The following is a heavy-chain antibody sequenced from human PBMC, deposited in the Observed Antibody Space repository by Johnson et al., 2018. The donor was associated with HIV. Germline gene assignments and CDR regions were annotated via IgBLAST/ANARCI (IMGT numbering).Heavy chain of an antibody. V-gene: IGHV3-53*01. D-gene: IGHD1-26*01. Sequence: MQLVESGGGLIQPGGSLRLSCAASGFTVSSNYMSWVRQAPGKGLEWVSVIYSGGSTYYADSVKGRFTISRDNSKNTLYLQMNSLRAEDTAVYYCARDPYSRSYSAFDIWGQGTMVTVSS. CDR1: GFTVSSNY. CDR2: IYSGGST. J-gene: IGHJ3*02. CDR3: ARDPYSRSYSAFDI.